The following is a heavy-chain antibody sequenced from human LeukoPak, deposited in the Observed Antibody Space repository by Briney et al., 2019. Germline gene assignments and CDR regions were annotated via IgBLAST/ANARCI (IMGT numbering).Heavy chain of an antibody. Sequence: PSETLSLTCAVSGGSISTAHWWNWVRQSPGKGLEWIGEIYHRGNSNYNPSLKSRVSISVDTSKNQFSLKLSSVTAADTAVYYCARSCADSGSYFPYYYYYMDVWGKGTTVTISS. CDR1: GGSISTAHW. D-gene: IGHD1-26*01. V-gene: IGHV4-4*02. J-gene: IGHJ6*03. CDR2: IYHRGNS. CDR3: ARSCADSGSYFPYYYYYMDV.